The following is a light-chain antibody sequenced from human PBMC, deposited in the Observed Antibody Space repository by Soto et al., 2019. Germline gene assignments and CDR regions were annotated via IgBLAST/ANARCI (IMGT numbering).Light chain of an antibody. CDR3: QQYFSLWT. CDR1: PSISVW. CDR2: RSS. Sequence: GERVTLTCRASPSISVWLSWNLQKPXRAPKILIYRSSILESGVTSMFSGSGSGKEFNITISSLQPDDLATYECQQYFSLWTFGPGTKVDIK. J-gene: IGKJ1*01. V-gene: IGKV1-5*03.